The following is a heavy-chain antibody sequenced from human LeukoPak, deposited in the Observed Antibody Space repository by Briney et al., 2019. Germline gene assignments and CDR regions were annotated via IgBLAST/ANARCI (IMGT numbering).Heavy chain of an antibody. J-gene: IGHJ4*02. CDR2: INHSGST. CDR1: GGSFSGYY. D-gene: IGHD3-10*01. Sequence: SETLSLTCAVYGGSFSGYYWSWIRQPPGKGLEWIGEINHSGSTNYNPSLKSRVTISVDTSKNQFSLKLSSVTAADTAVYYCARVGGSGGYYRYFDYWGQGTLVTVSS. CDR3: ARVGGSGGYYRYFDY. V-gene: IGHV4-34*01.